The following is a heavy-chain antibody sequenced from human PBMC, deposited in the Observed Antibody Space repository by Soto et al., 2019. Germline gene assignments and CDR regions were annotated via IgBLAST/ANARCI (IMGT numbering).Heavy chain of an antibody. CDR1: GDSFTNYY. CDR2: INSSGGSP. J-gene: IGHJ6*02. V-gene: IGHV1-46*01. CDR3: AGERNYDFCSGYSSYGMDV. D-gene: IGHD3-3*01. Sequence: QVQLIQSGAEVRKPGASVKVSCKASGDSFTNYYFHWVRQAPGQSLELTGIINSSGGSPTYAQKFLGRVTMTRDTSTSTVYMELSSLKSEDTAVYYGAGERNYDFCSGYSSYGMDVWGQGTTVSVSS.